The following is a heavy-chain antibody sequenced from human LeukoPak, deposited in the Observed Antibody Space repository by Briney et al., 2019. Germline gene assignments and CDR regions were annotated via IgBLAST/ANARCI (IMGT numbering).Heavy chain of an antibody. CDR1: GFMFRNYW. V-gene: IGHV3-7*01. CDR2: INQDSSEK. D-gene: IGHD3-10*02. Sequence: GGSLRLSCAASGFMFRNYWMSWVRQAPGKGLEWVANINQDSSEKYYVDSVKGRFTISRDNAKNSLYLQLNTLRPEDTAVYYCAELGITMIGGVWGKGTTVTISS. J-gene: IGHJ6*04. CDR3: AELGITMIGGV.